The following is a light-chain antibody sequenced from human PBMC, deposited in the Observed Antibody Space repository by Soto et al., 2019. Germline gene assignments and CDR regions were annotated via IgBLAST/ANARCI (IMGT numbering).Light chain of an antibody. CDR3: SSYTGKQTLYG. CDR2: EVS. J-gene: IGLJ1*01. Sequence: QSALTQPASVSVSPVQSITISCTATSSDVGDYNSVSWYQQHPGKAPKLIIYEVSNRPSGLSNRFSGSKSGNTASLTISGLQAEDEADYYCSSYTGKQTLYGFGHGTRSPX. V-gene: IGLV2-14*01. CDR1: SSDVGDYNS.